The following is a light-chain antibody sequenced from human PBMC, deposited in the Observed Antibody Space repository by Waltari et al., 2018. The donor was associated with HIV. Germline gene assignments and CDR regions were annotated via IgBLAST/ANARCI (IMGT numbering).Light chain of an antibody. CDR2: EVS. CDR1: SSDVGVYNY. J-gene: IGLJ2*01. V-gene: IGLV2-14*01. Sequence: QSALTQPASVSGSPGQSITISCTATSSDVGVYNYVSWYQQHPGKAPQLMIYEVSNRPSGVSNRFSGSKSGNTASLTISGLQAEDEADYYCSSYTSSNTVFGGGTKLTVL. CDR3: SSYTSSNTV.